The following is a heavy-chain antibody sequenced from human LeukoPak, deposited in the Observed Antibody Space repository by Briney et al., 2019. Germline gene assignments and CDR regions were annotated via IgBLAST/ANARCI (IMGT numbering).Heavy chain of an antibody. J-gene: IGHJ4*02. V-gene: IGHV3-49*04. CDR3: TRGSHYYDSSGPIDY. Sequence: GGSLRLSCTASGFTFGDYAMSWVRQAPGKGLEGVGFIRSKAYGWTTEYAASVKGRFTISRDDSKSIAYLQMNSLKTEDTAVYYCTRGSHYYDSSGPIDYWGQGTLVTVSS. D-gene: IGHD3-22*01. CDR2: IRSKAYGWTT. CDR1: GFTFGDYA.